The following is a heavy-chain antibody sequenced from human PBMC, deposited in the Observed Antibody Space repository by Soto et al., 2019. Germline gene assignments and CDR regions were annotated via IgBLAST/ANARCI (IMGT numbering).Heavy chain of an antibody. CDR1: GFTFSSHT. D-gene: IGHD7-27*01. CDR2: ISSSSSTI. J-gene: IGHJ4*02. Sequence: GSLRLSCAASGFTFSSHTMNWVRQAPGKGLEWVSYISSSSSTIYYTDSVKGRFTISIDNAKNSLYLQMNSLRDEDAAVYYCARLHGRTGDFDYWGQGTLVTVSS. CDR3: ARLHGRTGDFDY. V-gene: IGHV3-48*02.